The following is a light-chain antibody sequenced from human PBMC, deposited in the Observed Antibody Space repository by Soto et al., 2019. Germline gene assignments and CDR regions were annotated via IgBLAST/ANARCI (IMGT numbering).Light chain of an antibody. V-gene: IGKV3-15*01. CDR2: GAS. J-gene: IGKJ2*01. CDR1: QSVSSN. CDR3: QQYNNWPNGRYT. Sequence: EIVMTQSPATLSVSPGERATLSCRANQSVSSNLAWYQQKPGQAPRLLIYGASTRATGIPARFSGSGSGTEFTLTISSLQSEDFAVYYCQQYNNWPNGRYTFGQGTKLEIK.